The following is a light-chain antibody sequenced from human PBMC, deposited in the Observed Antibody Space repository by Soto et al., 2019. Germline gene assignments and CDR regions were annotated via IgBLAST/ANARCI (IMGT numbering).Light chain of an antibody. Sequence: QSVLPQPASVSGSPGQSITISCTGTSSDIGGYNYVSWYQQHPGKAPKLMIYDVNNRPSGVSNRFAGSKSGTTASLTNSGVQSEEGSDYFCSSFTACSSVVFGGGTEVAVL. V-gene: IGLV2-14*01. CDR2: DVN. CDR3: SSFTACSSVV. J-gene: IGLJ3*02. CDR1: SSDIGGYNY.